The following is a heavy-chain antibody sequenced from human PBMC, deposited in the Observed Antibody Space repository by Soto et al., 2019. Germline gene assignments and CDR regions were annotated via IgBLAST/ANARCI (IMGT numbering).Heavy chain of an antibody. CDR1: GYAFTTYG. CDR3: ARGRYGDY. D-gene: IGHD1-1*01. Sequence: QVHLVQSGAEVKKPGASVKVSCQASGYAFTTYGIPWVRQAPGQGLEWMGWISAHNGNTNYAQKLQGRVTVTRDTSTSIAYMELRSLRSDDTAVYYCARGRYGDYWGQGALVTVSS. J-gene: IGHJ4*02. CDR2: ISAHNGNT. V-gene: IGHV1-18*01.